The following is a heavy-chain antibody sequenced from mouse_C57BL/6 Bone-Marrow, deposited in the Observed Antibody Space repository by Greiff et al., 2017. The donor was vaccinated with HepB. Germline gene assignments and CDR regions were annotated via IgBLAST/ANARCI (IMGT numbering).Heavy chain of an antibody. V-gene: IGHV1-78*01. D-gene: IGHD2-3*01. CDR3: AIYDGYPYYAMDY. Sequence: VQLVESDAELVKPGASVKISCKVSGYTFTDHTIHWMKQRPEQGLEWIGYIYPRDGSTKYNEKFKGKATLTADKSSSTAYMQLNSLTSEDSAVYFCAIYDGYPYYAMDYWGQGTSVTVSS. CDR1: GYTFTDHT. J-gene: IGHJ4*01. CDR2: IYPRDGST.